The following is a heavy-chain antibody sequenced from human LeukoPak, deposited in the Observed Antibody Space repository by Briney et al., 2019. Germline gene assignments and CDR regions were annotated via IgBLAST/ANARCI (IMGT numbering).Heavy chain of an antibody. CDR3: ARATPPSGLLYYYYYYMDV. V-gene: IGHV3-30*02. D-gene: IGHD2-15*01. J-gene: IGHJ6*03. CDR1: GFTFSNYG. CDR2: IRYDGSDE. Sequence: GGSLRLSCAASGFTFSNYGIHWVGQAPGKGLEWVAFIRYDGSDEYYAESVKGRFTISRDNSKNTLYLQMNSLRAEDTAVYYCARATPPSGLLYYYYYYMDVWGKGTTVTISS.